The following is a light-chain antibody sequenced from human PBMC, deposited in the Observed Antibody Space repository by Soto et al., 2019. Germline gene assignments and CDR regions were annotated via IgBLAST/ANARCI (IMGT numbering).Light chain of an antibody. Sequence: DIQMTQSPSTLSASVGDRVTITCRASQSISSWLAWYQQKPGKAPKLLIYKASSLESGVPSRFSGCGSGTEFSPTISSLQPDYFATYYCQQYNSYPWTFGQGTKVEIK. V-gene: IGKV1-5*03. CDR3: QQYNSYPWT. CDR1: QSISSW. CDR2: KAS. J-gene: IGKJ1*01.